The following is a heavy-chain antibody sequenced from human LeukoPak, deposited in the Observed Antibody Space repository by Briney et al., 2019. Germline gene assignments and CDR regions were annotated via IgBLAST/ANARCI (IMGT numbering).Heavy chain of an antibody. V-gene: IGHV1-8*01. D-gene: IGHD4-11*01. CDR2: MNPNSGNT. J-gene: IGHJ4*02. Sequence: ASVKVSCKASGYTFTSYDINWVRQATGQGLEWMGWMNPNSGNTGYAQKFQGRVTMTRNTSISTAYMELSSLRSEDTAVYYCARCCTDYLGADYWGQGTLVTVSS. CDR3: ARCCTDYLGADY. CDR1: GYTFTSYD.